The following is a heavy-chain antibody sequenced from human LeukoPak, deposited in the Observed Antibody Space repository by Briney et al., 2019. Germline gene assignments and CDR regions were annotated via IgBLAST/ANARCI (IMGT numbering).Heavy chain of an antibody. V-gene: IGHV3-23*01. Sequence: PGGSLRLSCAASGFTFSSYAMSWVRQAPGKGLEWVSGISGSGGSTYYADSVKGRFTFSRDNSKNTLYLQMNSLRAEDTAVYYCAHPGTDNFWSGYSIDYWGQGTLVTVSS. D-gene: IGHD3-3*01. CDR3: AHPGTDNFWSGYSIDY. J-gene: IGHJ4*02. CDR1: GFTFSSYA. CDR2: ISGSGGST.